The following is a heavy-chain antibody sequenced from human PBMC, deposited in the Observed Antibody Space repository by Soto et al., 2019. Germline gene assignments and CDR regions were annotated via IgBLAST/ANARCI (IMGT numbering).Heavy chain of an antibody. CDR2: INSDGSVT. V-gene: IGHV3-74*01. D-gene: IGHD3-3*01. CDR3: AKDRRNTYYDVWSGNYYGMDV. CDR1: GFTFSNSW. J-gene: IGHJ6*02. Sequence: PGGPLRLSCAASGFTFSNSWMHWVRQVPGKGLVWVSRINSDGSVTNYADSVKGRFTISRDNAKNTLYLQMHSLSADDTAVYYCAKDRRNTYYDVWSGNYYGMDVWGQGTTVTVSS.